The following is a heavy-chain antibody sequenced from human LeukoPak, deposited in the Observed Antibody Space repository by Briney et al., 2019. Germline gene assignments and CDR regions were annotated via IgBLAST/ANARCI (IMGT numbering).Heavy chain of an antibody. Sequence: GGSLRLSCAASGFTFSGSALHWVRQASGKGLEWVGRIRSTANGYATACAASVKGRFTISRDDSKNTAYLQMDSLKTEGTAVYYCTGNYYGSGSYADFDYWGQGTLVTVSS. CDR1: GFTFSGSA. CDR2: IRSTANGYAT. V-gene: IGHV3-73*01. CDR3: TGNYYGSGSYADFDY. J-gene: IGHJ4*02. D-gene: IGHD3-10*01.